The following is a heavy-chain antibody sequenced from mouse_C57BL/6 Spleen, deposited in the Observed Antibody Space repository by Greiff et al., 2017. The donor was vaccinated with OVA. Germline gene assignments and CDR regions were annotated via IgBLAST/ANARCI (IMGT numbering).Heavy chain of an antibody. CDR1: GYTFTSYW. J-gene: IGHJ1*03. Sequence: VQLQQPGAELVKPGASVKLSCKASGYTFTSYWMHWVKQRPGQGLEWIGMIHPNSGSTNYNEKFKSKATLTVDKSSSTAYMQLSSLTSEDSAVYYCARPFLLRRYFDVWGTGTTVTVSS. D-gene: IGHD1-1*01. CDR3: ARPFLLRRYFDV. V-gene: IGHV1-64*01. CDR2: IHPNSGST.